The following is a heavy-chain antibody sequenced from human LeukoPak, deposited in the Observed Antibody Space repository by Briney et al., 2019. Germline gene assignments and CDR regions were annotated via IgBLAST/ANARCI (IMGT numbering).Heavy chain of an antibody. D-gene: IGHD2-2*01. CDR1: GFTVSSNY. CDR3: ARGPNLDIVVVPAAVPDAFDI. J-gene: IGHJ3*02. CDR2: IYSGVST. Sequence: GGSLRLSCAASGFTVSSNYMSWVRQAPGKGLEWVSVIYSGVSTYYADSVKGRFTFSRDNSKNTLYLQMNSLRAEDTAVYYCARGPNLDIVVVPAAVPDAFDIWGQGTMVTVSS. V-gene: IGHV3-66*01.